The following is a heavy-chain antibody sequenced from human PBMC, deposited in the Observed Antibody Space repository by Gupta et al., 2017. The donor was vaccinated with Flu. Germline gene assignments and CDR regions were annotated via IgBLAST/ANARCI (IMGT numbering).Heavy chain of an antibody. Sequence: EVQLLESGGGLVHPGGSLRLSCEASGFLFNNYAISWVRQAPGQGLQWVSSVTGSGGGTYYTYSVKGRFTISRDNSKNSVYLQLNSLTAEDTAMYYCAKGTDTNSWRQGDYWGQGTLVTVSS. CDR2: VTGSGGGT. CDR1: GFLFNNYA. D-gene: IGHD3-3*01. CDR3: AKGTDTNSWRQGDY. J-gene: IGHJ4*02. V-gene: IGHV3-23*01.